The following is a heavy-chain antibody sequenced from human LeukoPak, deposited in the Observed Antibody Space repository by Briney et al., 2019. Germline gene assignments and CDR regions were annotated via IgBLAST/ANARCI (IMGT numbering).Heavy chain of an antibody. Sequence: GGSLRLSCAASGFTFSSYWMNWVRQAPGKGLEWVASINHNGNVNYYVDSVKGRFTISRDNAKNSLYLQMSDLRAEDTAVYFCARGGGLDVWGQGATVTVSS. D-gene: IGHD3-16*01. CDR1: GFTFSSYW. V-gene: IGHV3-7*03. J-gene: IGHJ6*02. CDR3: ARGGGLDV. CDR2: INHNGNVN.